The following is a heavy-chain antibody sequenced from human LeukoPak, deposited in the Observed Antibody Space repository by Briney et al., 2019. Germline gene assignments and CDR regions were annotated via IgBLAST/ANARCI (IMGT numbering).Heavy chain of an antibody. CDR3: AKKPLHYGSGSYYFDY. V-gene: IGHV3-23*01. CDR2: ISGSGGST. D-gene: IGHD3-10*01. J-gene: IGHJ4*02. CDR1: GFTFSSYA. Sequence: GGSLRLSCAASGFTFSSYAMSWVRQAPGKGLEWVPAISGSGGSTYYADSVKGRFTISRDNSKNTLYLQMNSLRAEDTAVYYCAKKPLHYGSGSYYFDYWGQGTLVTVSS.